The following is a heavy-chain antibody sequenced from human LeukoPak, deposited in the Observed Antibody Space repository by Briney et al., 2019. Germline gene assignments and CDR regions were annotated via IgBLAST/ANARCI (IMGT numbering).Heavy chain of an antibody. D-gene: IGHD5-24*01. CDR1: GGSISSYY. CDR2: IYTSGST. CDR3: ARGPGVEMATIGYFDY. Sequence: PSETLSLTCTVSGGSISSYYWSWIRQPAGKGLEWIGRIYTSGSTNYNPSLKSRVTMSVDTSKNQFSLKLSSVTAADTAVYYCARGPGVEMATIGYFDYWGQGTLVTVSS. J-gene: IGHJ4*02. V-gene: IGHV4-4*07.